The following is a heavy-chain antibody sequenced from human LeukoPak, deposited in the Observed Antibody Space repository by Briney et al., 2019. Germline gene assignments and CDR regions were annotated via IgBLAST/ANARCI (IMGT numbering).Heavy chain of an antibody. CDR1: GYTVTSYY. CDR2: LNPSGGST. V-gene: IGHV1-46*01. CDR3: ARYCSGGSCSD. Sequence: ASVKVSCKASGYTVTSYYMHWVRQAPGQGLEWMGILNPSGGSTSYAQKFQGRVTITADESTSTAYMELSSLRSEDTAVYYCARYCSGGSCSDWGQGTLVTVSS. D-gene: IGHD2-15*01. J-gene: IGHJ4*02.